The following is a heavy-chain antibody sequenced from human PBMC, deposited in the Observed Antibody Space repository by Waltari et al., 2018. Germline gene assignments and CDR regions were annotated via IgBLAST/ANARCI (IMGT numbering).Heavy chain of an antibody. J-gene: IGHJ4*02. CDR2: ISGSVGIT. CDR3: AKPRLISGSYLSY. CDR1: GFTFSSYA. Sequence: EVQLVESGGGLVQPGGSLRLSCAASGFTFSSYAMSWVRRAPGKGLDWVSAISGSVGITYYADSVKGRFTISRDNSKNTLYLQMNSLRAEDTAVYYCAKPRLISGSYLSYWGQGTLVTVSS. D-gene: IGHD1-26*01. V-gene: IGHV3-23*04.